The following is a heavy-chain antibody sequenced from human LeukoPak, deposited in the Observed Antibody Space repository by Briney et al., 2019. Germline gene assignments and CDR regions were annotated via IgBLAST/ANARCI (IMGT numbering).Heavy chain of an antibody. CDR3: TRGPTGRWLYYGMDV. V-gene: IGHV3-49*04. J-gene: IGHJ6*02. Sequence: GRSLRLSCITPGFTFGDHAMSWVRQAPGKGLDWVGFIRSKGYGGTTEYAASVKGRFTISRDDSKSIAYLQMNSLKSEDTAVYYCTRGPTGRWLYYGMDVWGQGTAVIVSS. CDR1: GFTFGDHA. CDR2: IRSKGYGGTT. D-gene: IGHD5-24*01.